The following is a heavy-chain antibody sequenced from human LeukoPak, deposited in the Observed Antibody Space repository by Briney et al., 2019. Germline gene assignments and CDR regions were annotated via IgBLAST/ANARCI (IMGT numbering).Heavy chain of an antibody. V-gene: IGHV3-21*01. D-gene: IGHD4-23*01. CDR1: GFTFSSYS. Sequence: PGGSLRLSCAASGFTFSSYSMNWVRQAPGKGLEWVSSISSSSSYVYYADSVKGRFTISRDNAKNSLYLQMNSLRAEDTTVYYCARDTWTTVVTGFDYWGQGTLVTVSS. J-gene: IGHJ4*02. CDR3: ARDTWTTVVTGFDY. CDR2: ISSSSSYV.